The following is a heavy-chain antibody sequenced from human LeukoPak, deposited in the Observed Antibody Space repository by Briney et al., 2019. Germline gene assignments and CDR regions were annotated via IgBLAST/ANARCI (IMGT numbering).Heavy chain of an antibody. J-gene: IGHJ4*02. CDR2: ISYDGSNK. V-gene: IGHV3-30-3*01. CDR1: GFTFSSYT. Sequence: GSLRLFCAASGFTFSSYTMHWVRQAPGKGLEWVALISYDGSNKYYADSVKGQFTISRDNSKNTLYLQMNSLRAEDTAVYYCARDGLDYYDSRGYYLDSWGQGTLVTVSS. CDR3: ARDGLDYYDSRGYYLDS. D-gene: IGHD3-22*01.